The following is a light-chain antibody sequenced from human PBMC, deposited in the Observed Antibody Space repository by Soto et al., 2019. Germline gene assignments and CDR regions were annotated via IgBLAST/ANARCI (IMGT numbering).Light chain of an antibody. CDR3: LLSYNGPYV. J-gene: IGLJ1*01. CDR1: TGAVTNGHY. CDR2: DTT. V-gene: IGLV7-46*01. Sequence: QAVVTQEPSLTVSPGGTVTLTCGSSTGAVTNGHYPYWFQQKPGQAPRTLIYDTTNRYSWTPARFSGSLLGGKAALTLSGAQPEDEAEYYCLLSYNGPYVFGTGTKATVL.